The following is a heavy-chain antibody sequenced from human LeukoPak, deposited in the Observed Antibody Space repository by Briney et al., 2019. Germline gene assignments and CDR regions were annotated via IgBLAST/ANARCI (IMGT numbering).Heavy chain of an antibody. CDR3: ARVQNDSSALYAFDI. Sequence: SVKVSCKASGGTFSSYAISWVRQAPGQGLEWMGRIIPILGIANYAQKFQGRVTITADKSTSTAYMELSSLRSEDTAVYYCARVQNDSSALYAFDIWSQGTMVTVSS. CDR1: GGTFSSYA. J-gene: IGHJ3*02. D-gene: IGHD3-22*01. CDR2: IIPILGIA. V-gene: IGHV1-69*04.